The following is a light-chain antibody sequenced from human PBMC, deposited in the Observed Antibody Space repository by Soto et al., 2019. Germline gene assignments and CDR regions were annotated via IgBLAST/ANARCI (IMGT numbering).Light chain of an antibody. CDR3: QQRSDWPS. Sequence: EIVMTQSPVTLSVSPGERATLSCRASQSVRTNLAWYQHKPGQSPRLLIYGASSRATGIPDRFSGSGSGTDFTLTISRLEPEDFAVYYCQQRSDWPSFGQGTRLEIK. CDR1: QSVRTN. J-gene: IGKJ5*01. CDR2: GAS. V-gene: IGKV3D-20*02.